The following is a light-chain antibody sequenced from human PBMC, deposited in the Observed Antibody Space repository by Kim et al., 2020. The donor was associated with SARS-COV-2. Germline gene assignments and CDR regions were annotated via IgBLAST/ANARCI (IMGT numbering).Light chain of an antibody. V-gene: IGKV1-17*01. CDR1: QDIRNE. Sequence: ASVGDGVTITCRGSQDIRNELGWYQQNPGRAPERRIYGASSLQSGVPSRFSGRGSGTEFTLASSSLQPEDFATYFCLQHNTYPIACGQGARLEIK. J-gene: IGKJ5*01. CDR3: LQHNTYPIA. CDR2: GAS.